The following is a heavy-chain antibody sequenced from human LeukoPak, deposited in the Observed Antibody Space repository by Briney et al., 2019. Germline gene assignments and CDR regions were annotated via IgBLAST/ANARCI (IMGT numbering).Heavy chain of an antibody. V-gene: IGHV4-59*01. J-gene: IGHJ6*02. CDR3: ARAGDYSNYGNYYYYGMDV. D-gene: IGHD4-11*01. CDR2: IYYSGST. Sequence: SETLSLTCTVSGGSISSCYWSWIRQPPGKGLEWIGYIYYSGSTNYNPSLKSRVTISVDTSKNQFSLKLSSVTAADTAVYYCARAGDYSNYGNYYYYGMDVWGQGTTVTVSS. CDR1: GGSISSCY.